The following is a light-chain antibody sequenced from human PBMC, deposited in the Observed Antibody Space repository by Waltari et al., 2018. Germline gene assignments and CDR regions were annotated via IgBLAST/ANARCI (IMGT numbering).Light chain of an antibody. J-gene: IGLJ2*01. Sequence: QSALTQPASVSGSPGQAIIISCTGTGSDVGGYDYVSWYQQYPGKAPRLIIYDVYNRPLWVSNRFSGSKFDTPSSLTFSRLQAEDVSFYYCSSYTSSGVVFGGGTKLTVL. CDR3: SSYTSSGVV. CDR1: GSDVGGYDY. V-gene: IGLV2-14*01. CDR2: DVY.